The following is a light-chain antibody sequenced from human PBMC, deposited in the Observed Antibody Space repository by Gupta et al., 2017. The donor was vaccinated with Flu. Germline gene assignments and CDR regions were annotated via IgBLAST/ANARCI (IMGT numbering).Light chain of an antibody. CDR3: QMWDGSSDQVV. CDR1: NIGGKT. J-gene: IGLJ3*02. Sequence: SHVVPQPPSVSVAPGQTARITCGGNNIGGKTVHWYQQKPGQATVVAVYDDTARASGIPDRVAGSNSGNTATLTISRVEAGDEADDDCQMWDGSSDQVVFGGGTKLTVL. V-gene: IGLV3-21*02. CDR2: DDT.